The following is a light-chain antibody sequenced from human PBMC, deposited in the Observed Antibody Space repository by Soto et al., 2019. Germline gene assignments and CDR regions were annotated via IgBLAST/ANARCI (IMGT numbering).Light chain of an antibody. CDR3: QQFGSLIT. CDR1: QSITNNY. V-gene: IGKV3D-20*01. Sequence: DIVLTQSPATLSLSPGERATLSCVASQSITNNYLAWYQQKPGLAPRLLIYDTSKRAIGIPDRFSGRGSGTDFTLTISRLEPEDFAVYYCQQFGSLITFGGGTKVEIK. CDR2: DTS. J-gene: IGKJ4*01.